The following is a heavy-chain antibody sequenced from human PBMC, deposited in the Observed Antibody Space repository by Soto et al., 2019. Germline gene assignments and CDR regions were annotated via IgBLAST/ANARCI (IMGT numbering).Heavy chain of an antibody. Sequence: SETLSLTCAVYGGSFSGYYWSWIRQPPGKGLEWIGEINHSGSTNYNPSLKSRVTISVDTSKNQFSLKVSSVTAADTAVYYCARGRIAARTYCSGGSCYSSTDYWGQGTLVTVSS. CDR3: ARGRIAARTYCSGGSCYSSTDY. V-gene: IGHV4-34*01. CDR2: INHSGST. CDR1: GGSFSGYY. D-gene: IGHD2-15*01. J-gene: IGHJ4*02.